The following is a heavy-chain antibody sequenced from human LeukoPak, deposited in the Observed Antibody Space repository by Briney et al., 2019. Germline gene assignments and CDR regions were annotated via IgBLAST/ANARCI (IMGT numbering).Heavy chain of an antibody. CDR3: ARSYDLDY. CDR2: IYSGGTT. CDR1: GFTFTNYG. Sequence: PGGSLRLSCAASGFTFTNYGMHWVRQAPGKGLEWVSVIYSGGTTYYPDSVKGRFTISGDNSKNTLYLQMNSLRAEDTAVYYRARSYDLDYWGQGTLVTVSS. D-gene: IGHD3-3*01. J-gene: IGHJ4*02. V-gene: IGHV3-53*01.